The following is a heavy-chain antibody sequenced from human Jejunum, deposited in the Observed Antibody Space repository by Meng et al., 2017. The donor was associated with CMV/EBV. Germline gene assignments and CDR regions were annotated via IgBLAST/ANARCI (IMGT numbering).Heavy chain of an antibody. J-gene: IGHJ4*02. CDR1: VDSIRMGGYL. V-gene: IGHV4-39*06. CDR3: ARDGEGRWLQLGC. D-gene: IGHD5-24*01. Sequence: VDSIRMGGYLWGWGGQAQGKGREGMGSIDKRGTNRDKTTLGRRVVISVDTSMNQLTLRLDSVTAADTAVYYCARDGEGRWLQLGCWGQGTLVTVSS. CDR2: IDKRGTN.